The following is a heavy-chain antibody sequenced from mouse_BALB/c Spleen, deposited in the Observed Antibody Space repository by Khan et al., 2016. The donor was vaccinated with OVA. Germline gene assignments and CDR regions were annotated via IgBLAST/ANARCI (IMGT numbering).Heavy chain of an antibody. CDR3: ASHLTGSFAY. V-gene: IGHV5-6*01. CDR1: GFIFSSYS. J-gene: IGHJ3*01. D-gene: IGHD4-1*01. CDR2: NSSGGDYT. Sequence: EVELVESGGDLVKPGGSLKLSCAASGFIFSSYSMSWVRQTPDKRLEWVATNSSGGDYTYYPDSVKGRFTISRDDAKNTLYLQMSSLKSEDTAMYYCASHLTGSFAYWGQGTLVTVSA.